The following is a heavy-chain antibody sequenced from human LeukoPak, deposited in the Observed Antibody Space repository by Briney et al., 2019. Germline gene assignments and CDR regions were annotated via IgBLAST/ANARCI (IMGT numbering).Heavy chain of an antibody. V-gene: IGHV3-74*01. CDR2: INSDGSST. CDR3: ARDPEVVPAAMARYGVDY. J-gene: IGHJ4*02. D-gene: IGHD2-2*01. CDR1: GFTFSSYW. Sequence: QPGGSLRLSCAAPGFTFSSYWMHWVRQAPGKGLVWVSRINSDGSSTSYADSVKGRFTISRDNAKNTLYLQMNSLRAEDTAVYYCARDPEVVPAAMARYGVDYWGQGTLVTVSS.